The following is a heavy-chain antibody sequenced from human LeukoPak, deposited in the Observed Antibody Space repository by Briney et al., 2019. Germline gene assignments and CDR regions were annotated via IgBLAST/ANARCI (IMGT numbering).Heavy chain of an antibody. D-gene: IGHD1-26*01. CDR3: ARVSIPRTGSYGVDAFDM. J-gene: IGHJ3*02. CDR2: IYYRGST. V-gene: IGHV4-39*07. CDR1: GGSISSNSYY. Sequence: PSETLSLTCTVSGGSISSNSYYWGWIRQPPGKGLEWIGSIYYRGSTYYNPSLKSRVTISVDTSKNQFSLKLSSVTAADTAVYYCARVSIPRTGSYGVDAFDMWGQGTMVTVSS.